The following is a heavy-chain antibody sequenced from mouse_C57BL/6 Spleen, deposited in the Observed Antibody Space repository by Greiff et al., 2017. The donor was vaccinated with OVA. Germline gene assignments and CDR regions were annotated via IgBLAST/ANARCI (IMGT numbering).Heavy chain of an antibody. CDR1: GFNIKNTY. CDR2: IDPANGNT. V-gene: IGHV14-3*01. J-gene: IGHJ1*03. Sequence: EVQLVESVAELVRPGASVKLSCTASGFNIKNTYMHWVKQRPEQGLEWIGRIDPANGNTKYAPKFQGKATITADTSSNTAYLQLSSLTSEDTAIYYCARTYYGSSSGYWYFDVWGTGTTVTVSS. D-gene: IGHD1-1*01. CDR3: ARTYYGSSSGYWYFDV.